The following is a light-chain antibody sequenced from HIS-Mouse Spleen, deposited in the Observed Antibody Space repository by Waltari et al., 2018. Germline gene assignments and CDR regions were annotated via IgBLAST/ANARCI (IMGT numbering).Light chain of an antibody. Sequence: AIRMTQSPSSFSASSGVRVTITCRASQGISSYLAWYQQKPGKAPKLLIYAASTLQSGVPSRFSGSGSGTDFTLTSSCLQSEDFATYYGQQYYSYPYTFGQGTKLEIK. J-gene: IGKJ2*01. CDR3: QQYYSYPYT. CDR1: QGISSY. V-gene: IGKV1-8*01. CDR2: AAS.